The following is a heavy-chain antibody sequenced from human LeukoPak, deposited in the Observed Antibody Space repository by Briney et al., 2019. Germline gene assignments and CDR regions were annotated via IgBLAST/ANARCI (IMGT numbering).Heavy chain of an antibody. Sequence: GGSLRLSCAASGFTFNSYAMSWVRQAPGKGLEWVSTIGTSAHSTYYSDSVKGRFTISRDNSKNTLYLQMNSLRAEDTALYYCAKAYYYDSSGYVNWGQGTLVTVSS. V-gene: IGHV3-23*01. J-gene: IGHJ4*02. D-gene: IGHD3-22*01. CDR2: IGTSAHST. CDR1: GFTFNSYA. CDR3: AKAYYYDSSGYVN.